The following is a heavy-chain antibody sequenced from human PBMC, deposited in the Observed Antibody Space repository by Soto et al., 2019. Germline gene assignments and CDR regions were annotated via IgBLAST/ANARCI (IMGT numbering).Heavy chain of an antibody. Sequence: QVQLVQSGAEVRKPGSSVKVSCKASGGTFSRHASSWVRQAPGQGLEWMGGIIPIFGTANHAQKFQGRVTIIADESTSTVYMELSSLRSEDTAVYYCARGFDTIAVAGPPDDYWGQGTLVTVSS. V-gene: IGHV1-69*01. J-gene: IGHJ4*02. D-gene: IGHD6-19*01. CDR1: GGTFSRHA. CDR3: ARGFDTIAVAGPPDDY. CDR2: IIPIFGTA.